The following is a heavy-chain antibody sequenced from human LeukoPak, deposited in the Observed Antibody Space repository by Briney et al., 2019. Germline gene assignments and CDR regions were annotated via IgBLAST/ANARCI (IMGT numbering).Heavy chain of an antibody. Sequence: PGGSLRLSCAASGFTLSSYSMSWVRQAPGKGLECISTISDDSSFTYYADSVKGRSAISRDDSKNTLYLQMNNLKVEDTAVYYCAKGRCSGVGCDSFHSWGQGALVTVPS. J-gene: IGHJ4*02. D-gene: IGHD2-15*01. CDR3: AKGRCSGVGCDSFHS. CDR2: ISDDSSFT. CDR1: GFTLSSYS. V-gene: IGHV3-23*01.